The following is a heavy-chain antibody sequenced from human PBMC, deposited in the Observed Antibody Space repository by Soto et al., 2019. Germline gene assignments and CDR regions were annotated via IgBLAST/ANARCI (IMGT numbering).Heavy chain of an antibody. CDR2: SSYDGSDN. CDR1: GFTFNNYG. J-gene: IGHJ5*02. V-gene: IGHV3-30*18. D-gene: IGHD1-26*01. CDR3: AKDSSEGYLDP. Sequence: QVKLVESGGGVVQPGRSLRLSCAASGFTFNNYGMHWVRQAPGKGLEWVAFSSYDGSDNYYADSVKGRFTISRDKARSTLLLQVNGLRAEDSAGYYCAKDSSEGYLDPWGQGTLVTVSS.